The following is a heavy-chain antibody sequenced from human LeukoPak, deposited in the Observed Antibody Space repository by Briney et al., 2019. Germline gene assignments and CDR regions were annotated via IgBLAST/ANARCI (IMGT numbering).Heavy chain of an antibody. CDR2: ISSSGAHT. CDR3: ATDDGGHYYGSGSLRY. J-gene: IGHJ4*02. D-gene: IGHD3-10*01. CDR1: GFTFSNYA. Sequence: GGSLRLSCAASGFTFSNYAMTWVRQAPGKGLEWVSIISSSGAHTYYADSVKGRFTISRDNSKNTLYLQMNSLRAEDTAVYYCATDDGGHYYGSGSLRYWGQGTLVTVSS. V-gene: IGHV3-23*01.